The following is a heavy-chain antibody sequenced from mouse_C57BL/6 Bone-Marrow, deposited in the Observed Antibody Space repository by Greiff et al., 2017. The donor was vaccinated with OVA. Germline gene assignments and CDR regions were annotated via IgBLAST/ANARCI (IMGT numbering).Heavy chain of an antibody. CDR3: ARHEVPPYYYGSRYAMDY. V-gene: IGHV1-62-2*01. Sequence: QVQLQQSGAELVKPGASVKLSCKASGYTFTEYTIHWVKQRSGQGLEWIGWFYPGSGSIKYNEKFKDKATLTADKSSSTVYMELSRLTSEDSAVYFCARHEVPPYYYGSRYAMDYWGQGTSVTVSS. CDR2: FYPGSGSI. CDR1: GYTFTEYT. D-gene: IGHD1-1*01. J-gene: IGHJ4*01.